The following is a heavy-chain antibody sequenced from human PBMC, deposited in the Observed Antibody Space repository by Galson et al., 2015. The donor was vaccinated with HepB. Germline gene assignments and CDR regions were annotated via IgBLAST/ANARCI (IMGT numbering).Heavy chain of an antibody. V-gene: IGHV3-30-3*01. J-gene: IGHJ4*02. Sequence: SLRLSCAASGFTFSSYAMHWVRQAPGKGLEWVAVISYDGSNKYYADSVKGRFTISRDNSKNTLYLQMNSLRAEDTAVYYCARDLGGYCSSTSCYPYYWGQGTLVTVSS. CDR3: ARDLGGYCSSTSCYPYY. CDR1: GFTFSSYA. D-gene: IGHD2-2*01. CDR2: ISYDGSNK.